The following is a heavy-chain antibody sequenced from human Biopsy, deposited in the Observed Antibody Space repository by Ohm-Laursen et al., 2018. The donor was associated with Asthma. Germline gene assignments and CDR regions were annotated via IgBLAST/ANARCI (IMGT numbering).Heavy chain of an antibody. CDR1: GGSMSSSSYY. J-gene: IGHJ4*02. Sequence: GTLSLTCTVSGGSMSSSSYYWGWIRQPPGKGLEWIGSISYTGSAYHNPSLKSRVTIPVDTSKNLLSLKLRSVSAADTAVYYYASHWDWGSFFDYWGQGTPVTVSS. V-gene: IGHV4-39*02. D-gene: IGHD7-27*01. CDR2: ISYTGSA. CDR3: ASHWDWGSFFDY.